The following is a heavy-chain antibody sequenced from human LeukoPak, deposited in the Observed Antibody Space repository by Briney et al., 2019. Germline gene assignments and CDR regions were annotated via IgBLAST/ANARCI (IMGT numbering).Heavy chain of an antibody. CDR2: IYYSGST. CDR1: GGSISSYY. Sequence: SETLSLTCTVSGGSISSYYWSWIRQPPGKGLEWIGYIYYSGSTNYNPSLKSRVTISVDTSKNQFPLKLSSVTAADTAVYYCARSDYGDQLFDPWGQGTLVTVSS. D-gene: IGHD4-17*01. V-gene: IGHV4-59*01. CDR3: ARSDYGDQLFDP. J-gene: IGHJ5*02.